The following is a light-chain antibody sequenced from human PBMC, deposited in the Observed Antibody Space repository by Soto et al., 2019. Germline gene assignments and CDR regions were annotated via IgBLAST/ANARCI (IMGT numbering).Light chain of an antibody. CDR2: AAS. CDR1: QCISTY. CDR3: QQSYSTTWT. Sequence: DIQMTQSPSSLSASVGDRVTITCRASQCISTYLNWYQQRPGKAPKLLIYAASSLQSGVPSRFSGSGSETHFTLTISSLQPEDFATYSCQQSYSTTWTFGQGTKVDIK. V-gene: IGKV1-39*01. J-gene: IGKJ1*01.